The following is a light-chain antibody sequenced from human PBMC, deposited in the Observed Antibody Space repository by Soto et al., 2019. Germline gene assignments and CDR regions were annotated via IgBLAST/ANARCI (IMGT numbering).Light chain of an antibody. V-gene: IGKV1-39*01. CDR2: AAS. Sequence: DIQMTQSPSSLSASAGDRVTITCRASQTISTYLNWYQQKPGEAPKLLIYAASKLQSGVPSRFSGSGSGTDFTLTISSLQPEDFATYYCQQSHGIPYTFGQGTKLENK. CDR3: QQSHGIPYT. J-gene: IGKJ2*01. CDR1: QTISTY.